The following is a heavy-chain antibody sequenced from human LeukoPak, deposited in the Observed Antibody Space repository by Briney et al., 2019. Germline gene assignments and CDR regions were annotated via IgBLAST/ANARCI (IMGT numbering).Heavy chain of an antibody. V-gene: IGHV3-48*01. CDR1: GFTFSTYN. CDR3: ARVGARGDWFDC. J-gene: IGHJ5*01. Sequence: GGSLRLSCAASGFTFSTYNMLWVRQTPGKGLEWLYYINSGGSAVHYADSVKDRFTFSRDKAKSSVYLQMNSLRVEDTGIYYCARVGARGDWFDCWGQGTRVTVSS. CDR2: INSGGSAV. D-gene: IGHD3-16*01.